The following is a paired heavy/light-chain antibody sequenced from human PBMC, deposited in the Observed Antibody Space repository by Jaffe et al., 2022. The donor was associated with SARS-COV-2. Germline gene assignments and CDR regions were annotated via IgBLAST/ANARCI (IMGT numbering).Heavy chain of an antibody. D-gene: IGHD2-2*01. J-gene: IGHJ2*01. V-gene: IGHV3-23*01. CDR2: ISGSGGST. CDR3: AKALRRQMEEDIVVVPAAISRGVFFDL. Sequence: EVQLLESGGGLVQPGGSLRLSCAASGFTFSSYAMSWVRQAPGKGLEWVSAISGSGGSTYYADSVKGRFTISRDNSKNTLYLQMNSLRAEDTAVYYCAKALRRQMEEDIVVVPAAISRGVFFDLWGRGTLVTVSS. CDR1: GFTFSSYA.
Light chain of an antibody. V-gene: IGKV1-8*01. J-gene: IGKJ2*01. Sequence: AIRMTQSPSSFSASTGDRVTITCRASQGISSYLAWYQQKPGKAPKLLIYAASTLQSGVPSRFSGSGSGTDFTLTISCLQSEDFATYYCQQYYSYSYTFGQGTKLEIK. CDR2: AAS. CDR3: QQYYSYSYT. CDR1: QGISSY.